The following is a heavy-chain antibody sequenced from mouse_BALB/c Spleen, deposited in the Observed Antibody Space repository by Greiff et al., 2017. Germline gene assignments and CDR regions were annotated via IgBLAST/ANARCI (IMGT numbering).Heavy chain of an antibody. CDR3: ARGGNGSPWFAY. CDR1: GFTFSSYA. CDR2: ISSGGSYT. V-gene: IGHV5-9-4*01. J-gene: IGHJ3*01. Sequence: EVQLVESGGGLVKPGGSLKLSCAASGFTFSSYAMSWVRQSPEKRLEWVAEISSGGSYTYYPDTVTGRFTISRDNAKNTLYLEMSSLRSEDMAMYYCARGGNGSPWFAYWGQGTLVTVSA. D-gene: IGHD1-1*01.